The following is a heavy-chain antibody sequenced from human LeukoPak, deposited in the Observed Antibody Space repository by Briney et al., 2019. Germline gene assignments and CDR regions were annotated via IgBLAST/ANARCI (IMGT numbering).Heavy chain of an antibody. CDR2: IYYRGST. CDR3: ASICSSTSCYDGGY. V-gene: IGHV4-59*01. J-gene: IGHJ4*02. D-gene: IGHD2-2*01. CDR1: GGSISSYY. Sequence: SETLSLTCTVSGGSISSYYWSWIRQPPGKGLEWIGYIYYRGSTNYNPSLKSRVTISVDTSKNQFSLKLSSVTAADTAVYYCASICSSTSCYDGGYWGQGTLVTVSS.